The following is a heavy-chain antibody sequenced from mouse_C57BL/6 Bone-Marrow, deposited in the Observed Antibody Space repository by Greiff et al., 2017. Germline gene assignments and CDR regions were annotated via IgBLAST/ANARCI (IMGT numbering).Heavy chain of an antibody. Sequence: QVTLKVSGPELVKPGASVKISCKASGYAFSSSWMNWVKQRPGKGLGWIGRIYPGDGDTNYNGKFKGKATLTADKSSSTAYMQLSSLTSEDSAVYFCAGARSFDYWGQGTTLTVSS. CDR3: AGARSFDY. CDR1: GYAFSSSW. J-gene: IGHJ2*01. V-gene: IGHV1-82*01. CDR2: IYPGDGDT.